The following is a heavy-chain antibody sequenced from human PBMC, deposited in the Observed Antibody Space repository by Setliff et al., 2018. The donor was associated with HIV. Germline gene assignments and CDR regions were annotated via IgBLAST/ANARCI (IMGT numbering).Heavy chain of an antibody. CDR2: IYYSGST. V-gene: IGHV4-59*12. CDR1: GGSISSYY. J-gene: IGHJ4*02. CDR3: ARDFCGSSCSSGYGYFDH. Sequence: PSETLSLTCTVSGGSISSYYWSWIRQPPGKGLEWIGYIYYSGSTNYNPSLKSRVTISVDTSKNQFSLYLEMNSLRADDTAVYYCARDFCGSSCSSGYGYFDHWGQGTLVTVSS. D-gene: IGHD2-15*01.